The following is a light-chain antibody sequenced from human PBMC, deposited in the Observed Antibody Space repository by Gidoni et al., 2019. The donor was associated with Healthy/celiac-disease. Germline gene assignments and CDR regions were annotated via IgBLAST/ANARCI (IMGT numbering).Light chain of an antibody. CDR1: QSVSSN. CDR3: QQYNNWPPRT. Sequence: EIVMTQSPATLSVSPGERATLSCRASQSVSSNLAWYQQKPGQAPRLLIYGASTRATGIPARFSGRGSGTEFTLTLSILQSEDFAVYSCQQYNNWPPRTFGQGTKVEIK. J-gene: IGKJ1*01. CDR2: GAS. V-gene: IGKV3-15*01.